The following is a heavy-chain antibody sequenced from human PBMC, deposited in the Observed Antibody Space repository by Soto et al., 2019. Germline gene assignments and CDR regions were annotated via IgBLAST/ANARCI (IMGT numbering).Heavy chain of an antibody. J-gene: IGHJ4*02. CDR2: ISTYSGNT. CDR3: AREHTASYFDH. Sequence: QVQLVQSGAEVKKPGASVKVSCKASGYTFSNYGISWVRQAPGQGLEWLGWISTYSGNTNYAQILQGRVTMTTDTSASTAHMELRSLRSDDTAVYYCAREHTASYFDHWGQGTLVTVSS. D-gene: IGHD2-21*02. CDR1: GYTFSNYG. V-gene: IGHV1-18*01.